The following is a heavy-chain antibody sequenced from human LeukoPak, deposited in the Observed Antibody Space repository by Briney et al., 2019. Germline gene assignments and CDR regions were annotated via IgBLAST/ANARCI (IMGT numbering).Heavy chain of an antibody. CDR3: ARGLQRGDRMLLWFGEFWGDSYYGMDV. D-gene: IGHD3-10*01. CDR2: ISSSGSTI. J-gene: IGHJ6*02. V-gene: IGHV3-11*01. Sequence: PGGSLRLSCAASGFTFSDYYMSWIRQAPGKGLEWVSYISSSGSTIYYADSVKGRFTISRDNAKNSLYLQMNSLRAEDTAVYYCARGLQRGDRMLLWFGEFWGDSYYGMDVWGQGTTVTVSS. CDR1: GFTFSDYY.